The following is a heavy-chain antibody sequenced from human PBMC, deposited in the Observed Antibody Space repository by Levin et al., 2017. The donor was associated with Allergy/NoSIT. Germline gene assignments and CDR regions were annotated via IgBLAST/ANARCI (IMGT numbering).Heavy chain of an antibody. J-gene: IGHJ6*02. CDR2: IHHSGSA. CDR1: GDSISRGDFY. Sequence: KTSETLSLTCTVSGDSISRGDFYWSWIRHLPGKGLEWIGFIHHSGSAYYNPSLKSRLSMSLDTSKGQFSLRLTSVTAADTAVYYCARDECAWFGGCYGMDVWGQGTTVIVSS. V-gene: IGHV4-31*03. D-gene: IGHD3-10*01. CDR3: ARDECAWFGGCYGMDV.